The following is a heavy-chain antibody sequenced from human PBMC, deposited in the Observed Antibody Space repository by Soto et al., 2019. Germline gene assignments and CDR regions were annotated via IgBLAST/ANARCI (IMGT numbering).Heavy chain of an antibody. CDR1: GGSISSGGYS. Sequence: SETLSLTCAVSGGSISSGGYSWSWIRQPPGKGLEWIGEIYHSGSTNYNPSLKSRVTISVDKSKNQFSLKLSSVTAADTAVYYCAREGGYCSSTSCSYYYYYGMDVWGQGTTVTVSS. V-gene: IGHV4-30-2*01. D-gene: IGHD2-2*01. J-gene: IGHJ6*02. CDR3: AREGGYCSSTSCSYYYYYGMDV. CDR2: IYHSGST.